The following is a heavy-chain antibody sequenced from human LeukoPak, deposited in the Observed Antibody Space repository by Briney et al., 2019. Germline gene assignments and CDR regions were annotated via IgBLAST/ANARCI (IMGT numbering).Heavy chain of an antibody. V-gene: IGHV2-5*02. CDR3: AHETDSGAVMDV. CDR2: IYWDDDK. D-gene: IGHD2-15*01. CDR1: GFSLSTSGVG. Sequence: ESGPTLVNPTQTLTLTCTFSGFSLSTSGVGVGWIRQPPGMALEWLALIYWDDDKRYSPSLKSRLTITKDTSKNQVVLTLNNWDHVDTATYYCAHETDSGAVMDVWGQGTTVTVSS. J-gene: IGHJ6*02.